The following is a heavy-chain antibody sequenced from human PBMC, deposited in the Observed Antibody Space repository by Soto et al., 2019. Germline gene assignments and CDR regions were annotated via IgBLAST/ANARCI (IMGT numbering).Heavy chain of an antibody. CDR1: GGSIISYY. Sequence: KPSETLSLTCTVSGGSIISYYWSWIRQPPGKGLEWIGYIYYSGSTNYNPSLKSRVTISVDTSKNQFSLKLSSVTAADTAVYYCARDRGGYVMNYYDSSGYIDAFDIWGQGTMVTVSS. D-gene: IGHD3-22*01. CDR2: IYYSGST. J-gene: IGHJ3*02. CDR3: ARDRGGYVMNYYDSSGYIDAFDI. V-gene: IGHV4-59*01.